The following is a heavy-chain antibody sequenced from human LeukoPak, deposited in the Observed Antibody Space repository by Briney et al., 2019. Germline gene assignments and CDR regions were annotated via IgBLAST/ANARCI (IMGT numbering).Heavy chain of an antibody. J-gene: IGHJ4*02. CDR2: INDRGTGT. CDR3: TRARGAGPGAHFDY. D-gene: IGHD3-10*01. V-gene: IGHV3-23*01. CDR1: GFTFRSSA. Sequence: GGSLRLSCAASGFTFRSSAMSWVRQAPGKGLEWVSTINDRGTGTYYADSVKGRFTISRDNSKNTLSLQMNSLRAEDTAVYYCTRARGAGPGAHFDYWGQGTLVTVSS.